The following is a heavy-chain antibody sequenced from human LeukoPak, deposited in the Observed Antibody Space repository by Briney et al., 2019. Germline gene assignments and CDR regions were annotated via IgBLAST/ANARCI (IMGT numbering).Heavy chain of an antibody. D-gene: IGHD3-16*01. Sequence: GASVKVSCKASGGTFSSYAISWVRQAPGQGLEWMGGIIPIFGTANYAQEFQGRVTITADGSTSTAYMELSSLRSGDTAVYYCARVVTRLREGDYYYDLDVWGQGTTVTVSS. CDR2: IIPIFGTA. CDR3: ARVVTRLREGDYYYDLDV. J-gene: IGHJ6*02. CDR1: GGTFSSYA. V-gene: IGHV1-69*01.